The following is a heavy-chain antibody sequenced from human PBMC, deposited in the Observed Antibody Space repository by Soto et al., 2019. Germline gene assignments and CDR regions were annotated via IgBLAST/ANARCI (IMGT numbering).Heavy chain of an antibody. CDR2: IYYSGST. V-gene: IGHV4-30-4*01. D-gene: IGHD6-19*01. CDR3: ARDLATGWGTRYYYYYGMDV. J-gene: IGHJ6*02. Sequence: QVQLQESGPGLVKPSQTLSLTCTVSGGSISSGDYYWSWIRQPPGKGLEWIGYIYYSGSTYYNPSRKSRVTISVDTSKNPFSLKLSSVTSADTAVYYCARDLATGWGTRYYYYYGMDVWGQGTTVTVSS. CDR1: GGSISSGDYY.